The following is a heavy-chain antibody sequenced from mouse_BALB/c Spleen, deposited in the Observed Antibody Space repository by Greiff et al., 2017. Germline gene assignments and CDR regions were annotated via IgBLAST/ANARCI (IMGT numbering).Heavy chain of an antibody. CDR2: INPSSGYT. CDR3: ARSPPFDY. J-gene: IGHJ2*01. CDR1: GYTFTSYT. V-gene: IGHV1-4*01. Sequence: VQVVESGAELARPGASVKMSCKASGYTFTSYTMHWVKQRPGQGLEWIGYINPSSGYTNYNQKFKDKATLTADKSSSTAYMQLSSLTSEDSAVYYCARSPPFDYWGQGTTLTVSS.